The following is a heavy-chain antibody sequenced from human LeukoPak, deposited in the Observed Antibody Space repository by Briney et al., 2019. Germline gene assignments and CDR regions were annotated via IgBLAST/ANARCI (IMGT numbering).Heavy chain of an antibody. Sequence: GASVKVSCKASGYTFTGYYMHWVRQAPGQGLEWMGWINPNSGGTNYAQKFQGRVTMTRDTSISTAYMELSRLISDDTAVYYCARRYSCRWYWGYFDCWGQGTLVTVSS. J-gene: IGHJ4*02. CDR1: GYTFTGYY. D-gene: IGHD6-13*01. V-gene: IGHV1-2*02. CDR2: INPNSGGT. CDR3: ARRYSCRWYWGYFDC.